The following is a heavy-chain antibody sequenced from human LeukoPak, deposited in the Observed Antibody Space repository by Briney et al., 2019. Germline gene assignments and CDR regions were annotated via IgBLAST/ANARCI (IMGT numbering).Heavy chain of an antibody. CDR1: GFTVSSNY. V-gene: IGHV3-53*01. D-gene: IGHD6-19*01. Sequence: GGSLRLSCAASGFTVSSNYMSWVRQAPGKGLEWVSVIYGGGSTYYAASVKGRLTTFSENTKNTPYLQMKRLRAEDTAVYYCSRESHGYSSGWYGGHLDYWGQGTLVTVSS. CDR3: SRESHGYSSGWYGGHLDY. J-gene: IGHJ4*02. CDR2: IYGGGST.